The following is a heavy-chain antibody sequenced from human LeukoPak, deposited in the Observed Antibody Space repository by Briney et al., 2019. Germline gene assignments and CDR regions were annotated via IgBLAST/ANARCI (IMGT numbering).Heavy chain of an antibody. Sequence: PGGSLRLSCAASGFTFSSYVMHWVRQAPGKGLEWVAVIWYDGSNKYYADSVKGRFTISRDNSKNTLYLQMNSLRAEDTAVYYCARGNKWLRQNFDYWGQGTLVTVSS. J-gene: IGHJ4*02. CDR1: GFTFSSYV. CDR2: IWYDGSNK. V-gene: IGHV3-33*01. D-gene: IGHD5-12*01. CDR3: ARGNKWLRQNFDY.